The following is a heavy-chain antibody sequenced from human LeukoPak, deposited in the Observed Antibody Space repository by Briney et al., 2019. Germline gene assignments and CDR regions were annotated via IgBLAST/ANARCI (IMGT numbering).Heavy chain of an antibody. Sequence: PSETLSLTCAVYGGSFGGYYWSWIRQPPGKGLEWIGEINHSGSTNYNPSLKSRVTISVDTSKNQFSLKLSSVTAADTAVYYCARRLAALDYWGQGTLVTVSS. CDR3: ARRLAALDY. CDR1: GGSFGGYY. D-gene: IGHD6-6*01. J-gene: IGHJ4*02. V-gene: IGHV4-34*01. CDR2: INHSGST.